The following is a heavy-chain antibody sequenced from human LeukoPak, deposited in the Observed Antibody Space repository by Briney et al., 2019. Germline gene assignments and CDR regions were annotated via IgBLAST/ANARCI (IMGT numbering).Heavy chain of an antibody. CDR3: ARVGVVPAARVTDWFDP. Sequence: ASVKVSCKASEYTFTNYFMHWVRQAPGQGLEWMGIINPSGGSTNYAQKFQGRVTMTRDTSTNTVNMELSSLKSEDTAMYYCARVGVVPAARVTDWFDPWGQGTLVTVSS. V-gene: IGHV1-46*01. J-gene: IGHJ5*02. CDR1: EYTFTNYF. CDR2: INPSGGST. D-gene: IGHD2-2*01.